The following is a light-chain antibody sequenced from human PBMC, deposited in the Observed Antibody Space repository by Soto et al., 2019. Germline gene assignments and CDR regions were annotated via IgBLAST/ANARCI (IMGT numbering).Light chain of an antibody. CDR2: GAS. CDR3: QQYNNWPPLT. CDR1: QSVSSN. V-gene: IGKV3-15*01. J-gene: IGKJ2*01. Sequence: EIVMTQSPATLSVSPGERATLSCRASQSVSSNLAWYRQKPGQAPRLLIYGASTRATGIPARFSGSGSGTEFTLTISSLQSEDFAVYCCQQYNNWPPLTFGQGTKLEIK.